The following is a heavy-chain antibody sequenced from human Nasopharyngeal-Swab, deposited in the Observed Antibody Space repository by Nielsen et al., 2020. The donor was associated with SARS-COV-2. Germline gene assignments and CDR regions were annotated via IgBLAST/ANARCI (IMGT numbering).Heavy chain of an antibody. CDR3: VKDYLREGYF. J-gene: IGHJ4*02. CDR1: GFTFRSYA. Sequence: GESLKISCAASGFTFRSYAMTWVRQAPGKGLEWVSAIDNLHNTYYADSVKGRFTLSRDNSKNTLYLQMNSLRAEDTAVYYCVKDYLREGYFGGQGTLVTVSS. V-gene: IGHV3-23*01. D-gene: IGHD3-9*01. CDR2: IDNLHNT.